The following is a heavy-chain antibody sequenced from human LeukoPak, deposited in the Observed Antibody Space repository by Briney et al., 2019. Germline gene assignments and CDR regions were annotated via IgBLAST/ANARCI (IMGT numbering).Heavy chain of an antibody. J-gene: IGHJ6*04. CDR2: INPNSGGT. Sequence: ASVKISCKASGYTFTGDYMHWVRQAPGQGLEWMGRINPNSGGTNYAQKFQGWVTMTRDTSISTAYMELSRLRSDDTAVYYCARVNYYGSGSPADYYGMDVWGKGTTVTVSS. V-gene: IGHV1-2*04. CDR1: GYTFTGDY. CDR3: ARVNYYGSGSPADYYGMDV. D-gene: IGHD3-10*01.